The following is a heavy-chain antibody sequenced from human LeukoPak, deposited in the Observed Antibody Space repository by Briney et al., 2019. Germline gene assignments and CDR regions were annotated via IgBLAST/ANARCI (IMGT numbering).Heavy chain of an antibody. V-gene: IGHV1-2*02. J-gene: IGHJ4*02. Sequence: ASVKVSCKASGYTFTDYYMHWVRQAPGQGLEWMGWIIPNSGGTNYAQKFQGRVTMTRDTSISTAYMELSRLRSDDTAVYYCAFRRRDGYTFGYRGQGTLVTVSS. D-gene: IGHD5-24*01. CDR3: AFRRRDGYTFGY. CDR1: GYTFTDYY. CDR2: IIPNSGGT.